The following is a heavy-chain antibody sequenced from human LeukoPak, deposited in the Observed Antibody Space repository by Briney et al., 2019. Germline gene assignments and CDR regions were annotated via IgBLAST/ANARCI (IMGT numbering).Heavy chain of an antibody. CDR1: GYTLTELT. Sequence: ASVKVSCKVSGYTLTELTMHWVRQAPGQGLEWMGGFDPEDGETIYAQKFQGRVTMTEDTSTDTAYMELNSLRSEDTAVYYCATGSVVVTAKFWGDAFDIWGQGTMVTVSS. CDR3: ATGSVVVTAKFWGDAFDI. CDR2: FDPEDGET. D-gene: IGHD2-21*02. J-gene: IGHJ3*02. V-gene: IGHV1-24*01.